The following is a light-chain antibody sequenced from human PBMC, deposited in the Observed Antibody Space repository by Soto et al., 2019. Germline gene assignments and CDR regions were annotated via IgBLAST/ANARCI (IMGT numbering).Light chain of an antibody. CDR3: LQRSGWPWT. Sequence: EIVLTQSPATLSLSPRERATLSCRASQRDSSYLAWYQQKPGQAPRLLIYDASNRATDIPARFSGSGSGTDFTLTISSLEPEDFAVYYCLQRSGWPWTFGQGTKVEIK. CDR2: DAS. CDR1: QRDSSY. V-gene: IGKV3-11*01. J-gene: IGKJ1*01.